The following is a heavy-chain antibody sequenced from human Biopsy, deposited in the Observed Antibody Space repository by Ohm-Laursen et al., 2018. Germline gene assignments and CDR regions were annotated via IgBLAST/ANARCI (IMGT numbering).Heavy chain of an antibody. V-gene: IGHV4-4*07. CDR1: GGSLSSYS. D-gene: IGHD1-14*01. J-gene: IGHJ5*02. Sequence: SDTLSLPYTVSGGSLSSYSWSWIRQPAGKGLEWIGPIYPSGIPTYHPSLKSRVTMSVDTSKNKFSLRVSSVTAADPAVYYCARDRDRRGWFDPWGQGTLVTVSS. CDR3: ARDRDRRGWFDP. CDR2: IYPSGIP.